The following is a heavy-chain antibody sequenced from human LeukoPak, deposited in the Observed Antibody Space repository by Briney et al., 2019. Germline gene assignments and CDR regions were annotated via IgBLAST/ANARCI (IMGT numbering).Heavy chain of an antibody. Sequence: PTGGSLRLSCAASGFTVSSNYMSWVRQAPGKGLEWVSVIYSGGTTYYADSVKGRFTISRDNSKNTLYLQMTSLTAEDTAVYYCAREEIAAALKYWGQGTLVTVSS. CDR3: AREEIAAALKY. J-gene: IGHJ4*02. D-gene: IGHD6-13*01. CDR1: GFTVSSNY. V-gene: IGHV3-53*01. CDR2: IYSGGTT.